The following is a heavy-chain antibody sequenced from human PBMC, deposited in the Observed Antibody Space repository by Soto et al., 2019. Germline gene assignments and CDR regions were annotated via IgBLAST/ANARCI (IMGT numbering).Heavy chain of an antibody. D-gene: IGHD3-22*01. J-gene: IGHJ6*02. Sequence: SETLSLTCAVSGGSFSGYYWGWVRQPPGKGLEWVGEINHSGSTNYNPSLKSRVTISVDTSKNQFSLKLSSVTAADTAVYYCARGTSNYYDSSPPPYYYGMDVWGQGTTVTVSS. V-gene: IGHV4-34*01. CDR3: ARGTSNYYDSSPPPYYYGMDV. CDR1: GGSFSGYY. CDR2: INHSGST.